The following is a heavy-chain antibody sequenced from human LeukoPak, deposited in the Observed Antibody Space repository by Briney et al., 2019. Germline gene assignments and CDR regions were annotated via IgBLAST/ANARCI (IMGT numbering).Heavy chain of an antibody. CDR2: ISWNRGDI. Sequence: PGGSLRLSCAASGFTFDDYAMHWVRQAPGKGLEWVSGISWNRGDIGYADSVKGRFTISRDNTKNSLYLQMNSLRAEDTALYYCAKDTVGATGGFDYWGQGTLVIVSS. CDR1: GFTFDDYA. D-gene: IGHD1-26*01. J-gene: IGHJ4*02. CDR3: AKDTVGATGGFDY. V-gene: IGHV3-9*01.